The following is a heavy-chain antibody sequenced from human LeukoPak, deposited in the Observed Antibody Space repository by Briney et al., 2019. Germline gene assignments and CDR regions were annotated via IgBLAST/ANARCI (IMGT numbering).Heavy chain of an antibody. D-gene: IGHD1-7*01. Sequence: ASVKVSCKASGYTFTSYYMHWVRQAPGQGLEWMGIINPSGGSTSYAQKFQGRVTMTRDTSTSTVYMELSSLRSEDTAVYYCARGTGTAPSTDNWFDPWGQGTLVTVSS. CDR2: INPSGGST. J-gene: IGHJ5*02. CDR3: ARGTGTAPSTDNWFDP. CDR1: GYTFTSYY. V-gene: IGHV1-46*01.